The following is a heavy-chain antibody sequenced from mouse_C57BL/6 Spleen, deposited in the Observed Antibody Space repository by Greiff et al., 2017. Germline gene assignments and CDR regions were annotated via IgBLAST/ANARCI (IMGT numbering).Heavy chain of an antibody. CDR1: GYTFTSYW. D-gene: IGHD6-1*01. V-gene: IGHV1-74*01. J-gene: IGHJ3*01. CDR3: ATSATGGAWFAY. CDR2: IHPSDSDT. Sequence: QVQLQQPGAELVKPGASVKVSCKASGYTFTSYWMHWVKQRPGQGLEWIGRIHPSDSDTNYNQKFKGKATLTVDKSSSTAYMQLSDLTAEDSAVCYWATSATGGAWFAYWGQGTLVTVSA.